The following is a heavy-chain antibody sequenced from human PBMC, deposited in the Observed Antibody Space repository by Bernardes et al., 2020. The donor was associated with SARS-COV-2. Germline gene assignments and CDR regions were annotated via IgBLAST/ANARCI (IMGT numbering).Heavy chain of an antibody. CDR2: INTNTGNP. CDR3: ARVGNVLLWFGEVSRGGMDV. Sequence: ASVKVSCKASGYTFTSYAMNWVRQAPGQGLEWMGWINTNTGNPTYAQGFTGRFVFSLDTSVSTAYLQISSLKAEDTAVYYCARVGNVLLWFGEVSRGGMDVWGHGTTVTVFS. CDR1: GYTFTSYA. V-gene: IGHV7-4-1*02. D-gene: IGHD3-10*01. J-gene: IGHJ6*02.